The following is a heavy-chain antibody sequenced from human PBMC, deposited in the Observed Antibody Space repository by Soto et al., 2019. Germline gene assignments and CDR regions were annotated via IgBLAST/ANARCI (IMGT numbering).Heavy chain of an antibody. J-gene: IGHJ6*01. D-gene: IGHD6-13*01. CDR1: GFTFSSYA. CDR3: AKDRVAAAAGTDYYYYYGMDV. CDR2: ISYDGSNK. Sequence: GGSLRLSCAASGFTFSSYAMHWVRQAPGKGLEWVAVISYDGSNKYYADSVKGRFTISRDNSKNTLYLQMNSLRAEDTAVYYCAKDRVAAAAGTDYYYYYGMDVWGQGTTVTVSS. V-gene: IGHV3-30*04.